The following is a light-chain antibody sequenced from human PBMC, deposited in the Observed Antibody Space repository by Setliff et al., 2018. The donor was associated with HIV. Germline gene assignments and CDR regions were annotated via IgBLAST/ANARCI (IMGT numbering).Light chain of an antibody. Sequence: QTVVTQEPSFAVSPGGTVTLTCGLGSGSVSTSYYPSWYQQTPGQPPRTLIYSTNSRSSGVPDRFSGSILGNKAALTITRAQADDESHYYCVLYMGSGISVFGGGTKVTVL. J-gene: IGLJ2*01. V-gene: IGLV8-61*01. CDR2: STN. CDR3: VLYMGSGISV. CDR1: SGSVSTSYY.